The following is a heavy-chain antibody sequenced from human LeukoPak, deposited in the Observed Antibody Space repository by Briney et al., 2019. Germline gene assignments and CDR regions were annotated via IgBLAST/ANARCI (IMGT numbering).Heavy chain of an antibody. V-gene: IGHV1-2*02. D-gene: IGHD5-18*01. CDR1: GYTFTGYY. J-gene: IGHJ6*03. Sequence: ASVKVSCKASGYTFTGYYMHWVRQAPGQGLEWTGWINPNSGGTNYAQKFQGRVTMTRDTSISTAYMELSRLRSDDTAVYYCAGDNQEGSRYSYGLGIYYMDVWGKGTTVTISS. CDR2: INPNSGGT. CDR3: AGDNQEGSRYSYGLGIYYMDV.